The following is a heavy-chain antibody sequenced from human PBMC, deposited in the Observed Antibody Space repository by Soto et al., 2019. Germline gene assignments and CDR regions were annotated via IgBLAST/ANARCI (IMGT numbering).Heavy chain of an antibody. Sequence: QVQLVQSGAEVKKPGASVKVSCKASGYTFTDYYMHWVRQAPGQGLEWMGIISPSVGSTYAQKFQGRVTVTRDTSTSTVYMELSSLRSEDTAVYYCARDGSSDWLTWFDPWGQGTLVTVSS. CDR2: ISPSVGST. V-gene: IGHV1-46*01. J-gene: IGHJ5*02. CDR1: GYTFTDYY. D-gene: IGHD6-19*01. CDR3: ARDGSSDWLTWFDP.